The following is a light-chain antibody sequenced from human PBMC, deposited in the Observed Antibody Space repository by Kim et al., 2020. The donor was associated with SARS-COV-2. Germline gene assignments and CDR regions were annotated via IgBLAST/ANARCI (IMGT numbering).Light chain of an antibody. CDR3: SSYTSSSLS. CDR1: SSDVCGYNY. CDR2: DVS. V-gene: IGLV2-14*03. Sequence: QSVLTQPASVSGSPGQSITISCTGTSSDVCGYNYVSWYQQHPGKAPKLMIYDVSNRPSGVSNRFSGSKSGNTASLTISGLQAEDEADYYCSSYTSSSLSFGGGTQLTVL. J-gene: IGLJ3*02.